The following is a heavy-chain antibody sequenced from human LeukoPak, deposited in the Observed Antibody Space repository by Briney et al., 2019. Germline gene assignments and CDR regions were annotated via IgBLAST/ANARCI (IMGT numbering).Heavy chain of an antibody. D-gene: IGHD3-22*01. Sequence: ASVKVSCKASGYTLTSYGISWVRQAPGQGLEWMGWISAYNGNTNYAQKLQGRVTMTTDTSTSTAYMELRSLRSDDTAVYYCARDLLHSSGYYYWDYWGQGTLVTVSS. V-gene: IGHV1-18*01. CDR3: ARDLLHSSGYYYWDY. CDR2: ISAYNGNT. CDR1: GYTLTSYG. J-gene: IGHJ4*02.